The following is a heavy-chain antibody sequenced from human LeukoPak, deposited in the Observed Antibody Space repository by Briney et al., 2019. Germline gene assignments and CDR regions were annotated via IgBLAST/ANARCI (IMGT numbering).Heavy chain of an antibody. CDR2: ISSSSSYI. D-gene: IGHD4-23*01. CDR1: GYSFTSYW. CDR3: ARVMYGGNSGFDY. J-gene: IGHJ4*02. Sequence: GESLKISCKGSGYSFTSYWIGWVRQAPGKGLEWVSSISSSSSYIYYADSVKGRFTISRDNAKSSLYLQMNSLRAEDTAVYYCARVMYGGNSGFDYWGQGTLVTVSS. V-gene: IGHV3-21*01.